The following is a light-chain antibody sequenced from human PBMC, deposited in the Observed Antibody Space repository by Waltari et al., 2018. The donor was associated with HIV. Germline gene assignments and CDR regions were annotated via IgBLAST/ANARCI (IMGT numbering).Light chain of an antibody. J-gene: IGKJ1*01. CDR1: QSIYQW. V-gene: IGKV1-5*03. CDR3: HKYGTSSNP. CDR2: AAS. Sequence: DIQMTQSPSIISASVGDRVTITCRASQSIYQWLAWYQQTPGKAPKVLMFAASTLVEGVPSRFSGSQSGTEFNLTITNLQPDDFATYYCHKYGTSSNPFGQGTKV.